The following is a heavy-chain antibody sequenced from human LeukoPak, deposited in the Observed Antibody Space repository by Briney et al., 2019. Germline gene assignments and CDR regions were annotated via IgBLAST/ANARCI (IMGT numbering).Heavy chain of an antibody. CDR2: IYTSGRT. J-gene: IGHJ6*03. CDR1: GDSISSGTYY. D-gene: IGHD1-26*01. CDR3: ARSRSESSTLYYYYYYMDV. V-gene: IGHV4-61*02. Sequence: PSETLSLTCTVSGDSISSGTYYWSWIRQPAGKGLEWIGRIYTSGRTNYNPSLKSRVTISVDTSKNQFSLKLSSVTAADTAVYYCARSRSESSTLYYYYYYMDVWGKGATVTVSS.